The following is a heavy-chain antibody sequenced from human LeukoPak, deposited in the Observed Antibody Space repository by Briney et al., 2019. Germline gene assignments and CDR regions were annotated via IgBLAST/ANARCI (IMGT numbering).Heavy chain of an antibody. V-gene: IGHV4-59*11. CDR1: GGSISSHY. CDR2: IYYSGST. CDR3: ARTNYYDSSGYRYYYYSYYMDV. D-gene: IGHD3-22*01. Sequence: PSETLSLTCTVSGGSISSHYWSWIRQPPGKGLEWIGYIYYSGSTNYNPSLKSRVTIPVDTSKNQFSLKLSSVTAADTAVYYCARTNYYDSSGYRYYYYSYYMDVWGKGTTVTVSS. J-gene: IGHJ6*03.